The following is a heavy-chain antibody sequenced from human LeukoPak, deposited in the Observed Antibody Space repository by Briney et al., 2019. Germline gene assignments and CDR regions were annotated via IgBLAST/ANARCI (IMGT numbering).Heavy chain of an antibody. CDR3: ARVGYCSSTSCPPYYYYGMDV. Sequence: SVKVSCKASGGTFSSYAISWVRQAPGQGLEWMGGIIPIFGTANYAQKFQGRVTITADESTSTAYMELSSLRSDDTAVYYCARVGYCSSTSCPPYYYYGMDVWGQGTTVTVSS. J-gene: IGHJ6*02. CDR2: IIPIFGTA. D-gene: IGHD2-2*01. CDR1: GGTFSSYA. V-gene: IGHV1-69*13.